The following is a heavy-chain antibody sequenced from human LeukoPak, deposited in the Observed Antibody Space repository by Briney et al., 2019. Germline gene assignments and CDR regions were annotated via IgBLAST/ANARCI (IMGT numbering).Heavy chain of an antibody. Sequence: PAGSLRLSCAASGFTFSSYWMSWVRHAPGKGLEWVANIKEDGSEKFYVDSVKGRFIISRDNAKNSLYLQMNSLRAEDTAVYYCARVSGSVAVAGWGQGTLVTVSS. CDR1: GFTFSSYW. D-gene: IGHD6-19*01. CDR3: ARVSGSVAVAG. J-gene: IGHJ4*02. V-gene: IGHV3-7*01. CDR2: IKEDGSEK.